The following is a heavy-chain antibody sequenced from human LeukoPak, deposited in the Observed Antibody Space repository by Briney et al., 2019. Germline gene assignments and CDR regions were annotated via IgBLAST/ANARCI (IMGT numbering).Heavy chain of an antibody. CDR3: ARDSGAAAGLYAFDI. CDR1: GFTFSSYW. CDR2: IKQDGSEK. J-gene: IGHJ3*02. V-gene: IGHV3-7*01. Sequence: GGSLRLSCAASGFTFSSYWMSWVRQAPGKGLEWVANIKQDGSEKYYVDSVKGRFTISRDNAKNSLYLQMNSLRAEDTAVYYCARDSGAAAGLYAFDIWGQGTMVTVSS. D-gene: IGHD6-13*01.